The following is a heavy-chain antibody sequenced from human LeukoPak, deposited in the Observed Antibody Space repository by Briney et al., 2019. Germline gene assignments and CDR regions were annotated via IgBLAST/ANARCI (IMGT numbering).Heavy chain of an antibody. Sequence: KKSGPTLVNPTQTLTLTCTFSGFSLYSSGVGVGWIRQPPGKAPEWLAVIYWDDDKRYNPSLRRRLTMSKDASKSQMFLVISNMDPVDTATYYCAHRRPGHLTGWDNSYFDNWGPGTLVTVSS. J-gene: IGHJ4*02. V-gene: IGHV2-5*02. CDR3: AHRRPGHLTGWDNSYFDN. D-gene: IGHD1/OR15-1a*01. CDR1: GFSLYSSGVG. CDR2: IYWDDDK.